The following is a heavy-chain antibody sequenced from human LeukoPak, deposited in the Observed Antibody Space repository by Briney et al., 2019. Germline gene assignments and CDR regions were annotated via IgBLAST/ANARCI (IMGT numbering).Heavy chain of an antibody. Sequence: GASLRLSCTASGFTFSSYCMNWVRQAPGKGLEWVSSISSSSSYIYYADSVKGRFTISRDNAKNSLYLQMNSLRAEDTAVYYCARDADYGDYYFDYWGQGTLVTVSS. V-gene: IGHV3-21*01. CDR3: ARDADYGDYYFDY. CDR1: GFTFSSYC. CDR2: ISSSSSYI. J-gene: IGHJ4*02. D-gene: IGHD4-17*01.